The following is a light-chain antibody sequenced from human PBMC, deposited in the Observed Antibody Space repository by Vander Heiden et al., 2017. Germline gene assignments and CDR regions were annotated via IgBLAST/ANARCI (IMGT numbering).Light chain of an antibody. V-gene: IGLV1-51*02. J-gene: IGLJ1*01. Sequence: PPSVSAAPGQKVTISCSGSSSNIGASYVSCYQQLPGTAPKLLIYENNKRPSGIPDRFSGSKSDTSATLGITGIQTGDEADYDCGTWDSSLGVFYVFGTGTKVTVL. CDR1: SSNIGASY. CDR3: GTWDSSLGVFYV. CDR2: ENN.